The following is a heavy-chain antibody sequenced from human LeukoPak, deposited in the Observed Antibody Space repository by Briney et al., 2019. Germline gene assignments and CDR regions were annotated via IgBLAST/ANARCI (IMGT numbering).Heavy chain of an antibody. CDR3: ARDGSNEGSSWIEYFQH. CDR1: GGSLSSDY. Sequence: PSETLSLTCTVSGGSLSSDYWSWIRQPPTKGLEWIGYVYYSGSTNYNPSLKSRVTISVDTSKNQFSLKLSSVTAADTAVYYCARDGSNEGSSWIEYFQHWGQGTLVTVSS. V-gene: IGHV4-59*12. J-gene: IGHJ1*01. CDR2: VYYSGST. D-gene: IGHD6-13*01.